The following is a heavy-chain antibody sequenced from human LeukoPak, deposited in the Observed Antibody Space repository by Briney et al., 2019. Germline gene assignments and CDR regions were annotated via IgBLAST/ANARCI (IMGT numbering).Heavy chain of an antibody. CDR2: ISSDGRIT. CDR3: TKEGAATGSMWFDH. J-gene: IGHJ5*02. Sequence: PGGSLRLSCAASGFTFSSYGIHWVRQAPGKGLEWVAVISSDGRITYYADSVKGRFTISRDNSKSTMYVQMNSLRTEDTAVYYCTKEGAATGSMWFDHWGQGTLVTVSS. CDR1: GFTFSSYG. V-gene: IGHV3-30*18. D-gene: IGHD6-25*01.